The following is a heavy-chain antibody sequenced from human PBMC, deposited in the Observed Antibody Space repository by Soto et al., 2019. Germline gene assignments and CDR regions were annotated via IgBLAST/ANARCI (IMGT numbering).Heavy chain of an antibody. CDR2: IYYSGST. D-gene: IGHD6-19*01. Sequence: LSLTCTVSGVFISSSSYNWGWIRQPPGKGLEWIGSIYYSGSTYYNPSLKGRVTMSVDTSNNQFSLKLSSVTAADTAVYYCARQWLVHVPFDYWGQGTLVTVSS. V-gene: IGHV4-39*01. J-gene: IGHJ4*02. CDR3: ARQWLVHVPFDY. CDR1: GVFISSSSYN.